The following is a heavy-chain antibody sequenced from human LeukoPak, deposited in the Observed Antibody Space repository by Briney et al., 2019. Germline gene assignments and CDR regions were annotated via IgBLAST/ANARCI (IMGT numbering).Heavy chain of an antibody. CDR2: IYYSGST. V-gene: IGHV4-39*07. CDR1: GGSISSSSYY. Sequence: PSETLSLTCTVSGGSISSSSYYWGWIRQPPGQGLEWIGSIYYSGSTYYNPSLKSRVTISVDTSKNQFSLKLSSVTAADTAVYYCARDFSGYDFGYWGQGTPVTVSS. J-gene: IGHJ4*02. CDR3: ARDFSGYDFGY. D-gene: IGHD5-12*01.